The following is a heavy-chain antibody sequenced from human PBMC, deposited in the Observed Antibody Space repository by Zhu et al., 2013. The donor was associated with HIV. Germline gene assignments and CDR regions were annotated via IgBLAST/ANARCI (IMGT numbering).Heavy chain of an antibody. J-gene: IGHJ5*02. D-gene: IGHD4-17*01. V-gene: IGHV3-23*04. CDR3: AKLVLDYGDYAGGGFDP. CDR2: ISGSGGST. Sequence: EVQLVESGGGLVQPGGSLRLSCAASGFTFSSYAMSWVRQAPGKGLEWVSAISGSGGSTYYADSVKGRFTISRDNSKNTLYLQMNSLRAEDTAVYYCAKLVLDYGDYAGGGFDPWGQGTLVTVSS. CDR1: GFTFSSYA.